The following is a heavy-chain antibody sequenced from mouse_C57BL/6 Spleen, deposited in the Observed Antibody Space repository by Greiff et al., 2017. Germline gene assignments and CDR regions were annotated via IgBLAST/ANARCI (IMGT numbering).Heavy chain of an antibody. CDR2: ISDGGSYT. CDR3: ARVVTTVVAWYFDV. CDR1: GFTFSSYA. D-gene: IGHD1-1*01. Sequence: DVMLVESGGGLVKPGGSLKLSCAASGFTFSSYAMSWVRQTPEKRLEWVATISDGGSYTYYPDNVKGRFTISRDNAKNNLYLQMSHLKSEDTAMYYCARVVTTVVAWYFDVWGTGTTVTVSS. V-gene: IGHV5-4*03. J-gene: IGHJ1*03.